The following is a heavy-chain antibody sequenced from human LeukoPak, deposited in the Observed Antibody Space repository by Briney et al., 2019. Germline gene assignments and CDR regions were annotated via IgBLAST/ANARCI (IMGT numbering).Heavy chain of an antibody. V-gene: IGHV3-23*01. J-gene: IGHJ3*01. Sequence: GGSLRLSCVASGFTIATYGMSWVRQAPGKGLEWVSVVGESVHTTHYADSVKGRFFISRDNAKNTVHLEMKSMRAEDTAVYYXXXXXXXXVRXVGSDXGFAVWXQGTMVTVSS. CDR2: VGESVHTT. CDR3: XXXXXXXVRXVGSDXGFAV. CDR1: GFTIATYG.